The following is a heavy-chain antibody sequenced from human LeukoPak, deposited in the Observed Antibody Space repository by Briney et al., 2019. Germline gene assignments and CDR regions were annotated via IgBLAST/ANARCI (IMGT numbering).Heavy chain of an antibody. CDR3: ARDLRDYDFWSGLYYFDY. CDR2: IYHSGST. D-gene: IGHD3-3*01. J-gene: IGHJ4*02. V-gene: IGHV4-39*07. Sequence: SETLSLTCTVSGGSISSSSYYWGWIRQPPGKGLEWIGSIYHSGSTYYNPSLKSRVTISVDTSKNQFSLKLSSVTAADTAVYYCARDLRDYDFWSGLYYFDYWGQGTLVTVSS. CDR1: GGSISSSSYY.